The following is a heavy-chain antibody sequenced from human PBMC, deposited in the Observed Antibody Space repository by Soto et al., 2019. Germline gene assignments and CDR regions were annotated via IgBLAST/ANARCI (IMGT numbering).Heavy chain of an antibody. Sequence: ASVKVSCKASGYTFTSYDINWVRQATGQGLEWMGWMNPNSGNTGYAQKFQGRVTMTRNTSISTAYMELSSLRSEDTAVYYCARGSEWGGTKFPSSGWYEGTGDNWFDPWGQGTLVTVSS. CDR1: GYTFTSYD. J-gene: IGHJ5*02. V-gene: IGHV1-8*01. D-gene: IGHD6-19*01. CDR2: MNPNSGNT. CDR3: ARGSEWGGTKFPSSGWYEGTGDNWFDP.